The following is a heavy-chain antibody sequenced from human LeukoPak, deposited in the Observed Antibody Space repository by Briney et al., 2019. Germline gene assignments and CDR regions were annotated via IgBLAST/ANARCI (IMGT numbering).Heavy chain of an antibody. V-gene: IGHV1-2*06. CDR1: GYTFTGYY. D-gene: IGHD3-10*01. CDR3: VRDGEGVAISVNYWFDP. Sequence: GASVKVSCKASGYTFTGYYMHWVRQAPGQGLEWMGRINPNSGGTNYAQKFQGRVTMTRDTSISTAYVELSRLRSDDTAVYYCVRDGEGVAISVNYWFDPWGQGTLVTVSS. J-gene: IGHJ5*02. CDR2: INPNSGGT.